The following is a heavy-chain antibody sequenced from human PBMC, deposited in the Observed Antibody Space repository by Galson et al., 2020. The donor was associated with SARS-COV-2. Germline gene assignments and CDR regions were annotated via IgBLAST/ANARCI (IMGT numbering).Heavy chain of an antibody. Sequence: ASVKVSCKTSGYTFTHYFIHCVRQAPGQGLEWMGWINPNNGGTTYAQKFQGRVTMTRDTSITTTYMELERLTSDDTAVYFCARVGYKWGQGTLVTVSS. J-gene: IGHJ4*02. CDR1: GYTFTHYF. D-gene: IGHD5-12*01. CDR2: INPNNGGT. CDR3: ARVGYK. V-gene: IGHV1-2*02.